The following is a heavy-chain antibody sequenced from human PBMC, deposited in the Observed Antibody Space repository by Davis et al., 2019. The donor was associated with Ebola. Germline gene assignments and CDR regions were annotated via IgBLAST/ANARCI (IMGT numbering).Heavy chain of an antibody. CDR1: GFTFSNAW. Sequence: GESLKISCAASGFTFSNAWMSWVRQAPGKGLEWVGRIKSKTDGGTTDCAAPVKGRFTISRDDSKNTLYLQMNSLKTEDTAVYYCTTLSTVTTMYFDLWGRGTLVTVSS. V-gene: IGHV3-15*01. J-gene: IGHJ2*01. CDR2: IKSKTDGGTT. CDR3: TTLSTVTTMYFDL. D-gene: IGHD4-17*01.